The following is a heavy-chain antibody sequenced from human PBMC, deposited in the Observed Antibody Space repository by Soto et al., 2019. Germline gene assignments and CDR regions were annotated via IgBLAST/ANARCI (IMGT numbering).Heavy chain of an antibody. CDR2: SIPIFGTA. J-gene: IGHJ5*02. D-gene: IGHD3-22*01. V-gene: IGHV1-69*13. CDR1: GGTFSSYA. Sequence: SVKVSCKASGGTFSSYAISWVRQAPGQGLEWMGGSIPIFGTANYAQKFQGRVTITADESTSTAYMELSSLRSEDTAVYYCARDGYYDSSGYYPNWFDPWGQGTLVTVSS. CDR3: ARDGYYDSSGYYPNWFDP.